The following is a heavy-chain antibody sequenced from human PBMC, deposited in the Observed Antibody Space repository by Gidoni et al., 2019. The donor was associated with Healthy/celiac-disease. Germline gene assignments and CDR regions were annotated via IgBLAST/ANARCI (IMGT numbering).Heavy chain of an antibody. Sequence: QVQLQESGPGLVKPSETLSLTCHVSGGSISSYYWSWRRQPPGKGLEWIGYIYYSGSTNYNPSLKRRVTISVDTSKNQFSLKLSSVTAADTAVYYCARRYYGSGSYSSWGQGTLVTVSS. D-gene: IGHD3-10*01. V-gene: IGHV4-59*01. J-gene: IGHJ5*02. CDR2: IYYSGST. CDR1: GGSISSYY. CDR3: ARRYYGSGSYSS.